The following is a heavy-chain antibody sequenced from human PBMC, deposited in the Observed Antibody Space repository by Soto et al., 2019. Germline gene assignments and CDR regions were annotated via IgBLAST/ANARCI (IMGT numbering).Heavy chain of an antibody. CDR2: IYSSGRT. CDR3: ARERTYQLSGDDALEI. D-gene: IGHD2-2*01. V-gene: IGHV4-4*07. J-gene: IGHJ3*02. CDR1: GGSISNYN. Sequence: SETLSLTCTVSGGSISNYNWTWIRQSAGKGLEWIGRIYSSGRTNYNPSLKSRVTMSVDTSKNQISLRLSSVTAADTAMYYCARERTYQLSGDDALEIWGLGTMVAVS.